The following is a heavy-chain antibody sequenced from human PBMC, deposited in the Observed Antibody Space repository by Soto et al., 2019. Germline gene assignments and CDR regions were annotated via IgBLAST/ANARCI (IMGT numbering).Heavy chain of an antibody. V-gene: IGHV4-31*03. J-gene: IGHJ5*02. Sequence: PSETLSLTCTVSGDSIGGVGYWSWIRQFPGRGLAWIGCISSSGSTYYNPALNNRMSLSLHTSQNQFSLKLLSVTAADTAIYYRARSGVTGLVITSHWFVPWGQRTLVIVPS. D-gene: IGHD1-20*01. CDR2: ISSSGST. CDR3: ARSGVTGLVITSHWFVP. CDR1: GDSIGGVGY.